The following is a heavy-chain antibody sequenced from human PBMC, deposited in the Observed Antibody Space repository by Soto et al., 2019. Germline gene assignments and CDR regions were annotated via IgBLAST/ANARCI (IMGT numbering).Heavy chain of an antibody. D-gene: IGHD2-2*02. CDR3: ARALVVVPAAIGGGNGMDV. V-gene: IGHV1-69*13. CDR1: GGTFSSYA. Sequence: SVKVSCKASGGTFSSYAISWVRQAPGQGLEWMGGIIPIFGTANYAQKFQGRVTITADESTSTAYMELSSLRSEDTAVYYCARALVVVPAAIGGGNGMDVWGQGTTVTVSS. CDR2: IIPIFGTA. J-gene: IGHJ6*02.